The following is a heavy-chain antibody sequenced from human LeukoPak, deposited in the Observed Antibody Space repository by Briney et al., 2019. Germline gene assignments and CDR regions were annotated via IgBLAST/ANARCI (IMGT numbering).Heavy chain of an antibody. V-gene: IGHV3-11*06. CDR2: ISSSSSYT. Sequence: GGSLRLFCAASGFTFSDYYMSWIRQAPGKGLEWVSYISSSSSYTNYADSVKGRFTISRDNAKNSLYLQMNSLRAEDTAVYYCARSSRRYCYGMDVWGQGTTVTVSS. CDR3: ARSSRRYCYGMDV. J-gene: IGHJ6*02. CDR1: GFTFSDYY.